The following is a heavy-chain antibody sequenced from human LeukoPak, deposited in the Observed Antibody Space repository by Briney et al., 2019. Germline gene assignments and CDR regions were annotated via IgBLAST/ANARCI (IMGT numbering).Heavy chain of an antibody. Sequence: GGSLRLSCAASGFTFSSYAMSWVRQAPGKGLEWVSAISGSGGSTYYADSVKGRFTISRDNSKNTLYLQMNSLRAEDAAVYYCAKGDIVVVPAAKEPDFDYWGQGTLVTVSS. J-gene: IGHJ4*02. CDR1: GFTFSSYA. D-gene: IGHD2-2*01. CDR3: AKGDIVVVPAAKEPDFDY. CDR2: ISGSGGST. V-gene: IGHV3-23*01.